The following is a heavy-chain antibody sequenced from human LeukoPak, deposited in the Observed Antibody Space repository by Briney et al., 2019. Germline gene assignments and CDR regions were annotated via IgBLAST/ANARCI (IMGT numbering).Heavy chain of an antibody. J-gene: IGHJ3*01. V-gene: IGHV1-46*01. Sequence: ATVKVSCKASGYTFTSYYMHWVRQAPGQGLEWMGIINPSGGSTSYAQKFQGRVTMTRDTSTSTAYMELRSLRSDGTAIYYCARDLYYYGSGSYYDVFDVWGQGTMVTVSS. CDR2: INPSGGST. CDR3: ARDLYYYGSGSYYDVFDV. D-gene: IGHD3-10*01. CDR1: GYTFTSYY.